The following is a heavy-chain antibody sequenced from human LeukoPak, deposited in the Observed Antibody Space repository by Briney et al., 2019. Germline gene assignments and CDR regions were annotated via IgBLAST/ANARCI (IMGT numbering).Heavy chain of an antibody. CDR1: GGSISSYY. V-gene: IGHV4-59*12. CDR3: ASRDCSGGSCPEGYNWFDP. D-gene: IGHD2-15*01. J-gene: IGHJ5*02. Sequence: SETLSLTCTVSGGSISSYYWSWIRQPPGKGLEWIGYIYYSGSTNYNPSLKSRVTISVDTSKNQFSLKLSSVTAADTAVYYCASRDCSGGSCPEGYNWFDPWGQGTLVTVSS. CDR2: IYYSGST.